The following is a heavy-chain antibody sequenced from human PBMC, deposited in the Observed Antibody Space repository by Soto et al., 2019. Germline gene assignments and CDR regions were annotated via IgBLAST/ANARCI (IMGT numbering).Heavy chain of an antibody. CDR1: GGSVSSGSYY. Sequence: PSEPLSLTCTVSGGSVSSGSYYWSWIRQPPGKGLEWIGYIYYSGSTNYNPSLKSRVTISVDTSKNQFSLKLSSVTAADTAVYYWAREMRIGQDGFDPWGQGNLVTVS. J-gene: IGHJ5*02. V-gene: IGHV4-61*01. CDR2: IYYSGST. CDR3: AREMRIGQDGFDP.